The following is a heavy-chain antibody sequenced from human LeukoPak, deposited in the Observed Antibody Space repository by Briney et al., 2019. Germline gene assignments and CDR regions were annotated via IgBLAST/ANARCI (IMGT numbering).Heavy chain of an antibody. CDR2: IWHTSMSA. D-gene: IGHD6-13*01. CDR1: GFNFTRHG. J-gene: IGHJ1*01. CDR3: AKELGVPAAGWQIQQ. V-gene: IGHV3-33*06. Sequence: GSSLRLSCGTSGFNFTRHGMHWIRQAPGKGLEWVAVIWHTSMSAFYSDSVKGRFIISRDNSRNTLYLQMSNLRADDTAVYYCAKELGVPAAGWQIQQWGLGTLVTVSS.